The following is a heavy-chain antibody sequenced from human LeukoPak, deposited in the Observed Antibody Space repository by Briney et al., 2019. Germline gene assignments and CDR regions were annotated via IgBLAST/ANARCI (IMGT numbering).Heavy chain of an antibody. CDR3: ARELIAAAGRYYYYGMDV. D-gene: IGHD6-13*01. V-gene: IGHV3-21*01. CDR1: GFASSSYS. CDR2: ISSSSSYI. Sequence: PGGSPRLSCAASGFASSSYSMNWVRQAPGTGLEWVSSISSSSSYIYYADSVKGRFTISRDNAKNSLYLQMNSLRAEDTAVYYCARELIAAAGRYYYYGMDVWGQGTTVTVSS. J-gene: IGHJ6*02.